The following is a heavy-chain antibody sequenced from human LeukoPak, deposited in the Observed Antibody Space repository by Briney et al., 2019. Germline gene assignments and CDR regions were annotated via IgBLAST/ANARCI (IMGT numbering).Heavy chain of an antibody. D-gene: IGHD5-18*01. J-gene: IGHJ4*02. Sequence: PGGSLRLSCAASGFTFDDYAMHWVRQAPGKGLEWVSLISWDGGSTYYADSVKGRFTISRDNSKNSLYLQMNSLRAEDTALYYCAKDIGDTAYSFDYRGQGTLVTDSS. CDR2: ISWDGGST. CDR3: AKDIGDTAYSFDY. CDR1: GFTFDDYA. V-gene: IGHV3-43D*03.